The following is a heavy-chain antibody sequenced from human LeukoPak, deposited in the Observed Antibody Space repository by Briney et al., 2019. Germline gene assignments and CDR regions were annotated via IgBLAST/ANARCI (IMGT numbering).Heavy chain of an antibody. J-gene: IGHJ4*02. CDR1: GGSISSGDYY. Sequence: SETLSLTCTVSGGSISSGDYYWSWIRPPPGKGLEWIGYIYYSGSTYYNPSLKSRVTISVDTSKNQFSLKLSSVTAADTAVYYCARDHQGYFDYWGQGTLVTVSS. CDR2: IYYSGST. CDR3: ARDHQGYFDY. V-gene: IGHV4-30-4*01.